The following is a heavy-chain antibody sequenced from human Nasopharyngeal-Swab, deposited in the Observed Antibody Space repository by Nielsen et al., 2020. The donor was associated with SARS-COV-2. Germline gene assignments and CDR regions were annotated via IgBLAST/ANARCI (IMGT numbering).Heavy chain of an antibody. Sequence: GGSLRLSCAASGFTFSSYEMHWVRQAPGKGLEWVSYISSSGSTIYYADSVKGRFTISRDNAKNSLYLQMNSLRAEDTAVYYCASRGIWFGEFVFDYWGQGTLVTVSS. J-gene: IGHJ4*02. D-gene: IGHD3-10*01. CDR2: ISSSGSTI. CDR1: GFTFSSYE. V-gene: IGHV3-48*03. CDR3: ASRGIWFGEFVFDY.